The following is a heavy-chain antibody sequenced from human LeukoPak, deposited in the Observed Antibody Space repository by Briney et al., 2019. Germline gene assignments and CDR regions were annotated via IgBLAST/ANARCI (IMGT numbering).Heavy chain of an antibody. CDR2: IGASGGTT. CDR3: AKDLEAVAGTIVNDY. J-gene: IGHJ4*02. CDR1: GFTFSNDW. D-gene: IGHD6-19*01. Sequence: PGGSLRLSCAVSGFTFSNDWMHWVRQGPGKGLEWVSGIGASGGTTYYADSVQGRFTISRDNSKNTLYLQLNRLRAEDTGVYFCAKDLEAVAGTIVNDYWGQGTLVTVSS. V-gene: IGHV3-23*01.